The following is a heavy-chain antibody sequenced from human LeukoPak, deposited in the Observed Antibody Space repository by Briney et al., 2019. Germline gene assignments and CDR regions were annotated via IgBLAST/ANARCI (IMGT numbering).Heavy chain of an antibody. V-gene: IGHV1-18*01. D-gene: IGHD5-18*01. CDR2: ISAYNGYT. CDR1: GYTFTSYG. Sequence: GASVKVSCKASGYTFTSYGISWVRQAPGQGLEWMGWISAYNGYTHYAQKLQGRVTMPTDTSTSTAYMELRSLRSDDTAVYYCARDRGVDTAMVIIFDYWGQGTLVTVSS. J-gene: IGHJ4*02. CDR3: ARDRGVDTAMVIIFDY.